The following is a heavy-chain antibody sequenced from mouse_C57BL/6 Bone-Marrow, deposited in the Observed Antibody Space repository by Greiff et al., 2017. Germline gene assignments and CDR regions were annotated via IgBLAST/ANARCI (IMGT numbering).Heavy chain of an antibody. CDR1: GYTFTDYY. Sequence: EVQLQQSGPELVKPGASVKISCKASGYTFTDYYMNWVKQSHGKSLEWIGDINPNNGGTSYNQKFKGKATLTVDKSSSTAYMELRSLTSEDSAVYYCARDGGLRPPWYFDVWGTGTTVTVSS. J-gene: IGHJ1*03. CDR3: ARDGGLRPPWYFDV. D-gene: IGHD2-4*01. CDR2: INPNNGGT. V-gene: IGHV1-26*01.